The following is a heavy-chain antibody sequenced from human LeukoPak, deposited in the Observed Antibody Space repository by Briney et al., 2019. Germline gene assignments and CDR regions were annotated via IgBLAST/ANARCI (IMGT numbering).Heavy chain of an antibody. Sequence: PSQTLSLTCTVSGGSISSGDYNWSGIRQPPGKGLEWLGYIYYSGSTYYNPSLKSRVTISVDTSKNQFSLKLSSVTAADTAVYYCAREYDSSGYYYSYFDYWGQGTLVTVSS. J-gene: IGHJ4*02. CDR1: GGSISSGDYN. CDR3: AREYDSSGYYYSYFDY. D-gene: IGHD3-22*01. V-gene: IGHV4-30-4*01. CDR2: IYYSGST.